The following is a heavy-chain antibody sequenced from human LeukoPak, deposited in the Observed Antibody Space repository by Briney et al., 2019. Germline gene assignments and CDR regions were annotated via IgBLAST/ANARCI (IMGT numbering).Heavy chain of an antibody. D-gene: IGHD2-2*01. V-gene: IGHV1-24*01. J-gene: IGHJ6*02. CDR1: GYTLTELS. CDR2: FDPEDGET. Sequence: ASVKVSCKVSGYTLTELSMRWVRQAPGKGLEWMGGFDPEDGETIYAQKFQGRVTMTEDTSTDTAYMELSSLRSEDTAVYYCATDAPNIVVVPAAKYYYYYGMDVWGQGTTVTVSS. CDR3: ATDAPNIVVVPAAKYYYYYGMDV.